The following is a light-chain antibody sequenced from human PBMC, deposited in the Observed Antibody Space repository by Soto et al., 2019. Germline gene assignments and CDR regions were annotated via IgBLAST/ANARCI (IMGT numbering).Light chain of an antibody. CDR3: QQLNSYPLT. CDR1: QGISSY. J-gene: IGKJ4*01. CDR2: AAS. Sequence: DIQLTQSPSFLSASVGDRVTITCRASQGISSYLAWYQQKPGKAPKLLISAASTLQSGVPSRFSGSGSGTEFALTISSLQPEDFATYYGQQLNSYPLTFGGGTKVEIK. V-gene: IGKV1-9*01.